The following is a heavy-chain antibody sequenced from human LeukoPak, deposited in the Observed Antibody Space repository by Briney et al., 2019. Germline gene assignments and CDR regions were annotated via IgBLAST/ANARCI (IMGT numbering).Heavy chain of an antibody. J-gene: IGHJ4*02. V-gene: IGHV3-74*01. CDR1: GFTFSSYW. D-gene: IGHD3-22*01. Sequence: GGSLRLSCVASGFTFSSYWMHWVRQAPGKGLVWVSRINNDGSSTSYADSVKGRFTISRDNAKNTLYLQMNSLRAEDTAVYYCARGGEYYYDTSGLWGLYYWGQGTLVTVSS. CDR2: INNDGSST. CDR3: ARGGEYYYDTSGLWGLYY.